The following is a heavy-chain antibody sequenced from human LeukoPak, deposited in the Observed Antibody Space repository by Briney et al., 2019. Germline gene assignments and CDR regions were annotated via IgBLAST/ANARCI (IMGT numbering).Heavy chain of an antibody. J-gene: IGHJ3*02. CDR3: AKTVLRYSTGDAFDI. D-gene: IGHD3-9*01. CDR2: ISGSGGST. CDR1: GFTFSSYW. V-gene: IGHV3-23*01. Sequence: GGSLRLSCAASGFTFSSYWMSWVRQAPGKGLEWVSAISGSGGSTYYADSVKGRFTISRDNSKNTLYLQMNSLRAEDTAVYYCAKTVLRYSTGDAFDIWGQGTMVTVSS.